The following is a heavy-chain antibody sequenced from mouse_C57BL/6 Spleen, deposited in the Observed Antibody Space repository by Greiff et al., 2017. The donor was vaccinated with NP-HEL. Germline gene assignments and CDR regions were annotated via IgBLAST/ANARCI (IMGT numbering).Heavy chain of an antibody. CDR2: IHPSDSDT. D-gene: IGHD1-1*01. J-gene: IGHJ4*01. CDR3: EIEYYAIRPPPMDY. Sequence: QVQLQQPGAELVKPGASVKVSCKASGYTFTSYWMHWVKQRPGQGLEWIGRIHPSDSDTNYNQKFKGKATLTVDKSSSTAYMQLSSLTSEDSASFYCEIEYYAIRPPPMDYWGQGTSVTVSS. CDR1: GYTFTSYW. V-gene: IGHV1-74*01.